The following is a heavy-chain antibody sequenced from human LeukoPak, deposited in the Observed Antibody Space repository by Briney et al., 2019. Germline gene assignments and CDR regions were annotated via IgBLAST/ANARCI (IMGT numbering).Heavy chain of an antibody. Sequence: GGSLRLSCAASGFTVSSNYMSWVRQAPGKGLEWVSVIYSGGSTYYADSVKGRFTISRDNSRNTLYLQMNSLRAEDTVFYHAADGIRDCSGGSCIDYWGQGTLVTVSS. CDR1: GFTVSSNY. D-gene: IGHD2-15*01. J-gene: IGHJ4*02. CDR2: IYSGGST. V-gene: IGHV3-53*01. CDR3: ADGIRDCSGGSCIDY.